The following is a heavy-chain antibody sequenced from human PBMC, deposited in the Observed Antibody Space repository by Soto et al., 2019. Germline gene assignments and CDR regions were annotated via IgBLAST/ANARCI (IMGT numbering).Heavy chain of an antibody. CDR2: ISYDGSNK. J-gene: IGHJ3*02. D-gene: IGHD2-21*02. V-gene: IGHV3-30-3*01. CDR3: ARSAYCGGDCYSNAFDI. Sequence: QVQLVESGGGVVQPGRSLRLSCAASGFTFSSYAMHWVRQAPGKGLEWVAVISYDGSNKYYADSVKGRFTISRDNSKNPLYLQMNSLRAEDTAVYYCARSAYCGGDCYSNAFDIWGQGTMVTVSS. CDR1: GFTFSSYA.